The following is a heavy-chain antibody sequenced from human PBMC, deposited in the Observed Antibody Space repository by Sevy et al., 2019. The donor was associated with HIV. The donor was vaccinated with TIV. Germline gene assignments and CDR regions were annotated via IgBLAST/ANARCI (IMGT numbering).Heavy chain of an antibody. CDR2: ISSSSTI. Sequence: GGYLRLSCAASGFTFSSYSMNWVRQAPGKGLEWVSYISSSSTIYYADSVKGRFTISRDNAKNSLYLQMNSLRDEDTAVYYCARDGSYYSPFDYWGQGTLVTVSS. CDR1: GFTFSSYS. V-gene: IGHV3-48*02. D-gene: IGHD1-26*01. CDR3: ARDGSYYSPFDY. J-gene: IGHJ4*02.